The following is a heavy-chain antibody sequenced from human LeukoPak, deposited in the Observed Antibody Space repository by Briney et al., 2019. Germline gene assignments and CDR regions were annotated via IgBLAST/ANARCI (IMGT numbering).Heavy chain of an antibody. J-gene: IGHJ6*02. V-gene: IGHV3-30-3*01. Sequence: PGRSLRLSCAASGFTFSSYAMHWVRQAPGKGLERVAVISYDGSNKYYADSVKGRFTISSDNSKNKLYLQMNSLRAEDTAVYYCARDHRDDSSGYYYLYYGMDVWGQGTTVTVSS. CDR3: ARDHRDDSSGYYYLYYGMDV. D-gene: IGHD3-22*01. CDR2: ISYDGSNK. CDR1: GFTFSSYA.